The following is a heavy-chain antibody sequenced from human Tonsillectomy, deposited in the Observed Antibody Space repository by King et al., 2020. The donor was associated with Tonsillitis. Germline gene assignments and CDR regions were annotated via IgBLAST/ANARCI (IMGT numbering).Heavy chain of an antibody. Sequence: VQLQESGPGLVKPSETLSLTCAVSGYSISSGDYWGWIRQPPGKGLEWIGSIYHSGSTYYNPSLKSRVTITVDTSKNQFSLKLSSVTAADTAVYYCARASYYAAYDSWGQGTLVTVSS. CDR2: IYHSGST. V-gene: IGHV4-38-2*01. J-gene: IGHJ5*01. CDR1: GYSISSGDY. D-gene: IGHD4-17*01. CDR3: ARASYYAAYDS.